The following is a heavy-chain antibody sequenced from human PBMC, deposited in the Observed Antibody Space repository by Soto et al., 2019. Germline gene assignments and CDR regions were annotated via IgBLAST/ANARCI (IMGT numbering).Heavy chain of an antibody. CDR1: GGSSGGGGCC. CDR2: IYYSGST. J-gene: IGHJ4*02. V-gene: IGHV4-31*02. CDR3: ARNCGGDCYATFDY. D-gene: IGHD2-21*02. Sequence: TWTVAGGSSGGGGCCRSCNRQHPGKGLEWIGYIYYSGSTYYNPSLKSRVTISVDTSKNQFSLKLSSVTAADTAVYYCARNCGGDCYATFDYWGQGTLVTV.